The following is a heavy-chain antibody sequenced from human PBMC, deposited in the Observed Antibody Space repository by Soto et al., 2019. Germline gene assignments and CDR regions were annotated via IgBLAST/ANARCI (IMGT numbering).Heavy chain of an antibody. J-gene: IGHJ6*02. CDR2: ISAYNGNT. D-gene: IGHD2-15*01. CDR1: GGTFSTAA. CDR3: ARVFCSGGCCYSIYYYYGMDG. Sequence: ASVKVSCKASGGTFSTAAISWVRQAPGQGLEWMGWISAYNGNTNYAQKLQGRVTMTTDTSTSTAYMELRSLRSDDTAVYYCARVFCSGGCCYSIYYYYGMDGWGQGTTVTVSS. V-gene: IGHV1-18*01.